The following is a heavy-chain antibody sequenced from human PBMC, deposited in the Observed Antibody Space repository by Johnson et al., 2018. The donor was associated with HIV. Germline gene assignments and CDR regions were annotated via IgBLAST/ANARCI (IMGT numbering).Heavy chain of an antibody. J-gene: IGHJ3*02. V-gene: IGHV3-30-3*01. D-gene: IGHD1-1*01. CDR1: GFTFSSYA. CDR2: ISYDGSNK. Sequence: QVQLVESGGGVVQPGRSLRLSCAASGFTFSSYAMHWVRQAPGKGLEWVAVISYDGSNKYYADSVKGRFTISRDNSKHTLYLQMNSLRAEDTAVYCCARGFLTGTPSDAFDIWGQGTMVTVSS. CDR3: ARGFLTGTPSDAFDI.